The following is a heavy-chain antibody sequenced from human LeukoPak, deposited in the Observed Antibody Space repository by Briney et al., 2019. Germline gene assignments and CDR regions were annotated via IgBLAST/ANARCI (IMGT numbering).Heavy chain of an antibody. D-gene: IGHD3-10*01. CDR3: TSGRRFYSGSGSYYSAFDI. CDR1: GYTFSTYT. Sequence: ASVKVSCKASGYTFSTYTISWVRQSPGPGLEWMGWISGYDGDTKYPQKFQGRVTMTTDTSTNTAYMEMRSLRSDDTAVYYCTSGRRFYSGSGSYYSAFDIWGQGTMVTVSS. V-gene: IGHV1-18*01. CDR2: ISGYDGDT. J-gene: IGHJ3*02.